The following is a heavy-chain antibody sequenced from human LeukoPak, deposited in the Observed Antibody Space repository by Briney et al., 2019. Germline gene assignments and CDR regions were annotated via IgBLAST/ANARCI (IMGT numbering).Heavy chain of an antibody. D-gene: IGHD3-9*01. V-gene: IGHV3-13*04. CDR2: IGTAGDT. Sequence: GGSLSLSCAASGSTFISYDMHWVRQATGKGLEWVSAIGTAGDTYYPGSVKGRFTISRENAKNSLYLQMNSLRAGDTAVYYCARVLSLKNYDILTGLSGMDVWGQGTTVTVSS. CDR3: ARVLSLKNYDILTGLSGMDV. J-gene: IGHJ6*02. CDR1: GSTFISYD.